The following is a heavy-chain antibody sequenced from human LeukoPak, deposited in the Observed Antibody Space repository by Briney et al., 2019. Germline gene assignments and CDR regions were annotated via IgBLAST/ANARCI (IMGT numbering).Heavy chain of an antibody. CDR3: ARESSSTYYLDAFDM. CDR1: GGFINSYY. CDR2: IYIGGST. D-gene: IGHD3-22*01. J-gene: IGHJ3*02. Sequence: SETLSLTCTVSGGFINSYYWSWIRQPAGKGLEWIGRIYIGGSTNYNPSLKSRVTISVDTSKNQFSLKLTSVTAAGTAVYYCARESSSTYYLDAFDMWGQGTMVTVSS. V-gene: IGHV4-4*07.